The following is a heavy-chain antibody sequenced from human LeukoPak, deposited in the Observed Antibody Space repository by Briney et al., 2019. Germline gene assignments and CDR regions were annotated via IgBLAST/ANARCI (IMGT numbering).Heavy chain of an antibody. D-gene: IGHD2-15*01. V-gene: IGHV3-21*01. J-gene: IGHJ3*02. CDR2: ISRSSSYI. Sequence: PGGSVRLSCAASVFTFSSYSMNWVRQAPGKGLEGVSSISRSSSYIYYADSVEGRFTISRDNAKNSLYLQVNSLRAEDTAVYRCARIAADDAFDIWGQGTMVTVSS. CDR3: ARIAADDAFDI. CDR1: VFTFSSYS.